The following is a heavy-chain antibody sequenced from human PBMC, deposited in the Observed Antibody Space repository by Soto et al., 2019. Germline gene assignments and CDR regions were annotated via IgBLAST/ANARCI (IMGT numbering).Heavy chain of an antibody. CDR2: IWYDGSNK. J-gene: IGHJ5*02. V-gene: IGHV3-33*01. Sequence: QVQLVESGGGVVQPGRSLRLSCAASGFTFSSYGMHWVRQAPGKGLEWVAVIWYDGSNKYYADSVKGRFTISRDNSKNALYRQMSSLSAEDTAVYYCARDRRFGELLGRFAPWGQGTLVTVSS. D-gene: IGHD3-10*01. CDR1: GFTFSSYG. CDR3: ARDRRFGELLGRFAP.